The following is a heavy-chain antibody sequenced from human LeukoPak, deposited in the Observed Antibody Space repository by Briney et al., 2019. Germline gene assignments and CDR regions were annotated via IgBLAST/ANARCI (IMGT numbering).Heavy chain of an antibody. J-gene: IGHJ4*02. V-gene: IGHV3-53*01. D-gene: IGHD6-13*01. CDR3: ARSGTITAAGLFDS. CDR2: ISRGRTT. Sequence: VISRGRTTFYADSMKGRFTISRDNCKSRLYLRMHSLRAEDTAVYYCARSGTITAAGLFDSWGQGTLVTVSS.